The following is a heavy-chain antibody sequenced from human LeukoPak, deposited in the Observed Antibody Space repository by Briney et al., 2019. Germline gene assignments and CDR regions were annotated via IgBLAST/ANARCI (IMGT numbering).Heavy chain of an antibody. CDR2: LNPFSGAT. V-gene: IGHV1-46*01. D-gene: IGHD6-19*01. J-gene: IGHJ4*02. CDR3: ARDDSSGWYLHY. Sequence: GASVKVSCKASGYTFINYYIHWVRQAPGQGLEWLGILNPFSGATSYAQKFEGRVTMTRDTSTTTVSMDLTSLRSEDTAVYYCARDDSSGWYLHYWGQGTLVTVSS. CDR1: GYTFINYY.